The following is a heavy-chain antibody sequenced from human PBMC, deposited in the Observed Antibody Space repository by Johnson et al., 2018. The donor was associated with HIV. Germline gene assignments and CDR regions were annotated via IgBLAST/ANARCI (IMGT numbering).Heavy chain of an antibody. J-gene: IGHJ3*01. V-gene: IGHV3-64*07. CDR3: AIPYFYDSGDYR. CDR1: GFTFSQYA. Sequence: VQLVESWGGLVQPGGSLRLSCVASGFTFSQYAMHWVRQAPGKGLEYVSAISTTGVSTYYADSVRGRFTISRDNSKNTLYLQMGSLRAEDMAVYYCAIPYFYDSGDYRWGQGTMVTVSS. D-gene: IGHD3-22*01. CDR2: ISTTGVST.